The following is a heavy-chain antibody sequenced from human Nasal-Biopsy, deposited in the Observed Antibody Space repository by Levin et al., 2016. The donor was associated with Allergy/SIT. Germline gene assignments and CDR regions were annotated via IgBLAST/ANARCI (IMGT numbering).Heavy chain of an antibody. CDR3: AATDRAVTTVGVGADDY. Sequence: SVKVSCKASGITFNSHTISWVRQAPGQGLEWMGGIIPIFGPATYAQKFQGRATITADESTSTAYMELSSLRSEDTAIYFCAATDRAVTTVGVGADDYWGQGTLVTVSS. D-gene: IGHD3-3*01. J-gene: IGHJ4*02. CDR1: GITFNSHT. V-gene: IGHV1-69*13. CDR2: IIPIFGPA.